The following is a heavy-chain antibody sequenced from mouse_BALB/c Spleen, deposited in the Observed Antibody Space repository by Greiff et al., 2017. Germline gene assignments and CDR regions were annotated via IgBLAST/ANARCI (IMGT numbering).Heavy chain of an antibody. CDR1: GFSLSTSGMG. CDR2: IYWDDDK. Sequence: QVQLKESGPGILQPSQTLSLTCSFSGFSLSTSGMGVSWIRQPSGKGLEWLAHIYWDDDKRYNPSLKSRLTISKDTSSNQVFLKITSVDTADTATYYCARRASYYGSSMDYWGQGTSVTVSS. V-gene: IGHV8-12*01. D-gene: IGHD1-1*01. J-gene: IGHJ4*01. CDR3: ARRASYYGSSMDY.